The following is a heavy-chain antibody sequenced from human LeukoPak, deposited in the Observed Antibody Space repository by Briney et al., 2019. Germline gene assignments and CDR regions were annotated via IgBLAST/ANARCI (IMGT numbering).Heavy chain of an antibody. D-gene: IGHD6-13*01. Sequence: PSETLSLTCTVSGGSISSYYWSWIRQPAGKGLEWIGRIYTSGSTNYNPSLKSRVTMSVDTSKNQFSLTLSSVTAADTAVYYCARERSQLVPFYYYYGMDVWGQGTTVTVSS. CDR2: IYTSGST. CDR1: GGSISSYY. J-gene: IGHJ6*02. V-gene: IGHV4-4*07. CDR3: ARERSQLVPFYYYYGMDV.